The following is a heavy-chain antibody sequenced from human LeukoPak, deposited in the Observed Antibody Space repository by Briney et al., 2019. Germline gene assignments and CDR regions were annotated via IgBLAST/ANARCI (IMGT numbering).Heavy chain of an antibody. Sequence: SETLSLTCAVYGGSFSGYYWSWIRQPPGKGLEWVGEINHSGSTNYSPSLKSRVTISVDTSKNQFSLKLTSVTAADTAVYYCARGFDSSYFRWGQGTLVTVSS. CDR3: ARGFDSSYFR. CDR2: INHSGST. CDR1: GGSFSGYY. D-gene: IGHD6-19*01. V-gene: IGHV4-34*01. J-gene: IGHJ1*01.